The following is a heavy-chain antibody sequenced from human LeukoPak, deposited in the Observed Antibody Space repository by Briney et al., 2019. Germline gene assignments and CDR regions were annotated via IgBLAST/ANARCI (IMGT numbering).Heavy chain of an antibody. V-gene: IGHV4-4*02. CDR1: GGSISSDNW. Sequence: PSGTLSLTCAVSGGSISSDNWWSWVRQPPGKGLEWIGEIHHSGSRYYNPSLKSRVIISVDKSKNQFSLKLSSVTVADTALYYCACKTTAAVGTFDYWGQGTLVTVSS. D-gene: IGHD6-13*01. CDR2: IHHSGSR. J-gene: IGHJ4*02. CDR3: ACKTTAAVGTFDY.